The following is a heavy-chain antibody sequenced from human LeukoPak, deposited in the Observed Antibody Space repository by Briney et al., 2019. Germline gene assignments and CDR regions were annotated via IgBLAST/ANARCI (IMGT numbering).Heavy chain of an antibody. Sequence: PGESLKISCKGSGYSFTSYWIGWVRQMPGKGLEWMGIIYPGDSDTRYSPSFQGQVTISADKSISTAYLQWSSLKASDTAMYYCARLPYCSSTSCYRAARYAFDIWGQGTMVTVSS. CDR2: IYPGDSDT. CDR3: ARLPYCSSTSCYRAARYAFDI. D-gene: IGHD2-2*02. V-gene: IGHV5-51*01. CDR1: GYSFTSYW. J-gene: IGHJ3*02.